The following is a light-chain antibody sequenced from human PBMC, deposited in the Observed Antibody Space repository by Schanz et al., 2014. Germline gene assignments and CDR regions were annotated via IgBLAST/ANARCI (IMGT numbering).Light chain of an antibody. CDR1: QSIGNN. V-gene: IGKV3-15*01. Sequence: EIVMTQSPATLSVSPGQSATLSCRASQSIGNNLAWYQQKPGQAPRLLIYGASTRATGIPARFSGSGSGTEFTLTISSLQPEDFATYYCQQSYSPPFTFGPGTKVDIK. CDR2: GAS. CDR3: QQSYSPPFT. J-gene: IGKJ3*01.